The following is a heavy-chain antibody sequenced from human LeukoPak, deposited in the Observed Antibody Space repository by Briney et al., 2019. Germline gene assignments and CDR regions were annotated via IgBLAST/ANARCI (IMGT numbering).Heavy chain of an antibody. CDR1: GFTFSSYW. CDR2: IKQDGSEK. J-gene: IGHJ6*03. Sequence: GGSLRLSCAASGFTFSSYWMSWVRQAPGKGLEWVANIKQDGSEKYYVDSVKGRFTISRHNAKNSLYLQMNSLRAEDTAVYYCARVAVAGHHYYYYYYMDVWGKGTTVTVSS. CDR3: ARVAVAGHHYYYYYYMDV. D-gene: IGHD6-19*01. V-gene: IGHV3-7*04.